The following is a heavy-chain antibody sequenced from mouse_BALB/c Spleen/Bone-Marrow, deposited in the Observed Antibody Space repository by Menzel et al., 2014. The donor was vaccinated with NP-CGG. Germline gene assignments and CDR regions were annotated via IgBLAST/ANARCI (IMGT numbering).Heavy chain of an antibody. CDR1: GFTFTGYG. Sequence: ELQLVESGGGLVQPGGSLKLSCAASGFTFTGYGMSRVRQTPDKGLELVAIISVSGSSTYYPDSVKGRSTLSRDNAWNAIYLQMSSLTSEDQAVFCCARGLVWFDYWGQGTTLTVSS. V-gene: IGHV5-6-3*01. CDR3: ARGLVWFDY. D-gene: IGHD6-2*01. CDR2: ISVSGSST. J-gene: IGHJ2*01.